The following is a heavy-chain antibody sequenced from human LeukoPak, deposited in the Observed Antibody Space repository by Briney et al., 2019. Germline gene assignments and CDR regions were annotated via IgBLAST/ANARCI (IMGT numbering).Heavy chain of an antibody. Sequence: ASVKVSCKASGYTFTSYDINWVRQATGQGLEWMGWMNPNSGNRGYAQKFQGRVTMTRNTSISTAYMELSSLRSEDTAVYYCARGGGDYDYVWGSYRFHPNIPYYYYYMDVWGKGTTVTVSS. V-gene: IGHV1-8*01. CDR3: ARGGGDYDYVWGSYRFHPNIPYYYYYMDV. CDR1: GYTFTSYD. D-gene: IGHD3-16*02. CDR2: MNPNSGNR. J-gene: IGHJ6*03.